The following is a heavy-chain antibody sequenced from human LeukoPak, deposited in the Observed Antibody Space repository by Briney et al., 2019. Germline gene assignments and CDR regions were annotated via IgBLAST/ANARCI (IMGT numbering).Heavy chain of an antibody. CDR3: ARFSESYIRSVYPYYFDY. Sequence: PSETLSLTCTVSGASITTYFWSWIRQPPGKGLEWIGYIYYSGSTKYNPSLKSRVTISVDTSKNQFSLKLTSVTAADTAIYYCARFSESYIRSVYPYYFDYWGQGTLVTVSS. J-gene: IGHJ4*02. D-gene: IGHD3-3*01. V-gene: IGHV4-59*01. CDR1: GASITTYF. CDR2: IYYSGST.